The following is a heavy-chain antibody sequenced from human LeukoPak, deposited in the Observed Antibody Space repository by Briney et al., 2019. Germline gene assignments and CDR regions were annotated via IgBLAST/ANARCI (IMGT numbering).Heavy chain of an antibody. Sequence: GGSLRLSCAASGFTFDDYGMSWVRQAPGKGLEWVSGINWNGGSTGYADSVKGRFTISRDNAMNTLYLQMNSLRAEDSALYYCTRDMQGSRLYLVGSQNDWGQGTLVTVSS. V-gene: IGHV3-20*04. CDR1: GFTFDDYG. D-gene: IGHD1-26*01. CDR3: TRDMQGSRLYLVGSQND. CDR2: INWNGGST. J-gene: IGHJ4*02.